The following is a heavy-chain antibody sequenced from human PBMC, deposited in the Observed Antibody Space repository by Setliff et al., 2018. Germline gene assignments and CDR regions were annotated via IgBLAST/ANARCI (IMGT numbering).Heavy chain of an antibody. J-gene: IGHJ4*02. CDR2: IYFSGST. Sequence: SETLSLTCTVSGGSIDSGDYYWNWIRQPPGKGLEWIGYIYFSGSTYYNPSLKSRVTLSLDTSKNQFSLKLSSVTAADTAVYFCARDNTIVGATDYWGQGTLVTVSS. D-gene: IGHD1-26*01. V-gene: IGHV4-30-4*08. CDR3: ARDNTIVGATDY. CDR1: GGSIDSGDYY.